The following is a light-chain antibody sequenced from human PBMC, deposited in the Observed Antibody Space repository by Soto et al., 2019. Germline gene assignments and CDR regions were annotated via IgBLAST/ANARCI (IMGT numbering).Light chain of an antibody. Sequence: QSVLTQPPSVSGAPGQRVTISCTGSSSNIGAGYGVHWYQQLPGTAPKLLIYSNNYRPSGVPDRFSGSKSGTSASLAITGLQAEDEADYYCQSYDSSLSGWVFGGGTKVTVL. CDR1: SSNIGAGYG. CDR3: QSYDSSLSGWV. CDR2: SNN. V-gene: IGLV1-40*01. J-gene: IGLJ3*02.